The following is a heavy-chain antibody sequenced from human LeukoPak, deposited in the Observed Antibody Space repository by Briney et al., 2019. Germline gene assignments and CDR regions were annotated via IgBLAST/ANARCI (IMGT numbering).Heavy chain of an antibody. D-gene: IGHD5-18*01. Sequence: SETLSLTCAVYGGSFSGYYWSWIRQPPGKGLEWIGEINHSGSTNYNPSLKSRVTISVDTSKNQFSLKLSSVTAADTAVYYCARGRTWIQLWFGNWFDPWGREPWSPSPQ. CDR1: GGSFSGYY. J-gene: IGHJ5*02. CDR3: ARGRTWIQLWFGNWFDP. V-gene: IGHV4-34*01. CDR2: INHSGST.